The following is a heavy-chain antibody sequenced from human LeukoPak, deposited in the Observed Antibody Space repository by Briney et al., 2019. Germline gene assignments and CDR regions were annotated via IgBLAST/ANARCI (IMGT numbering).Heavy chain of an antibody. CDR2: IIPILGIA. J-gene: IGHJ6*02. V-gene: IGHV1-69*04. D-gene: IGHD3-10*01. CDR3: ARGYYYGSGTPGGYYYGMDV. Sequence: SVKVSCKASGGTFSSYAISWVRQAPGQGLEWMGRIIPILGIANYAQKFQGRVTITADKSTSTAYMELSSLRSEDTAVYYCARGYYYGSGTPGGYYYGMDVWGQGTTVTVSS. CDR1: GGTFSSYA.